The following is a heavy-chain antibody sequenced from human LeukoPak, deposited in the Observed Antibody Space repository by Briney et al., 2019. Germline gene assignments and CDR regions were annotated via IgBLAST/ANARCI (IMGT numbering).Heavy chain of an antibody. J-gene: IGHJ4*02. CDR3: ARVASYCGGDCYPPDY. CDR1: GYTFTGYY. V-gene: IGHV1-2*02. Sequence: ASVKVSCKASGYTFTGYYMHWVRQAPGQGLEWMGWINPNSGGTNYAQKFQGRVTMTRDTSISTAYMELSSLRSEDTAVYYCARVASYCGGDCYPPDYWGQGTLVTVSS. CDR2: INPNSGGT. D-gene: IGHD2-21*02.